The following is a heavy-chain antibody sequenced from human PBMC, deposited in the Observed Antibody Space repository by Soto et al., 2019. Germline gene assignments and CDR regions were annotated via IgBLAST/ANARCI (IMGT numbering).Heavy chain of an antibody. Sequence: ASVKVSCKASGGTFSSYAISWVRQAPGQGLEWMGGIIPIFGTANYAQKFQGRVTITRNTSTSTAYMELSSLRSEDTAVYYCAGFYSSSLVDAFDIWGQGTMVTVSS. CDR3: AGFYSSSLVDAFDI. J-gene: IGHJ3*02. V-gene: IGHV1-69*05. CDR1: GGTFSSYA. CDR2: IIPIFGTA. D-gene: IGHD6-13*01.